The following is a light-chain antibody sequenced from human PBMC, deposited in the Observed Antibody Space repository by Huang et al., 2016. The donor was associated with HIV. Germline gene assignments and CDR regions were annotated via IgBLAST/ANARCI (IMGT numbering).Light chain of an antibody. CDR3: LQDYNYPRT. V-gene: IGKV1-6*01. Sequence: AIQMTQSPSSLSASVGDRVTITCRASQAIRNDLGWYQQRPGKAPKLLIYAASELHSGVPYRFSGSGSGTDFTLTISSLQPEDFATYYCLQDYNYPRTFGQGTKVKI. CDR1: QAIRND. CDR2: AAS. J-gene: IGKJ1*01.